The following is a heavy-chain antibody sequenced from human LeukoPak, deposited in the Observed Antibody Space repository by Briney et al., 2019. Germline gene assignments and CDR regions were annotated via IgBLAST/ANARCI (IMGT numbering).Heavy chain of an antibody. V-gene: IGHV3-30-3*01. CDR2: ISHDGSNK. CDR1: GFTFSSYA. J-gene: IGHJ3*02. D-gene: IGHD3-10*01. CDR3: ARDQFGELEVCTFHI. Sequence: AGRSLRLSCAASGFTFSSYAMHWVRQAPGKALEWVAVISHDGSNKYYADSVKGRFTISRDNSKNTLYLQMNSLRAEDTAVYYCARDQFGELEVCTFHIWGQGTMVTVSS.